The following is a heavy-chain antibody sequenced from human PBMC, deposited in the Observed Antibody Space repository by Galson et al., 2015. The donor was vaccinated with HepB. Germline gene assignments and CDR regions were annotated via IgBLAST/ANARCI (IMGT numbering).Heavy chain of an antibody. CDR3: ARGALYYYDSSGYYRY. V-gene: IGHV3-11*06. CDR2: ISSSSSYT. CDR1: GFTFSDYY. Sequence: SLRLSCAASGFTFSDYYMSWIRQAPGKGLEWVSYISSSSSYTNYADSVKGRFTISRDNAKNSLYLQMNSLRAEDTAVYYCARGALYYYDSSGYYRYWGQGTLVTFSS. D-gene: IGHD3-22*01. J-gene: IGHJ4*02.